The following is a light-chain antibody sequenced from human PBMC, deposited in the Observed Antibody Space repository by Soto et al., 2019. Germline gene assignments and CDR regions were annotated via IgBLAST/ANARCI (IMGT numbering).Light chain of an antibody. CDR1: SSDVGGYNT. J-gene: IGLJ2*01. CDR3: CSFPGHYTLV. V-gene: IGLV2-11*01. Sequence: QSALTQPRSVSGSPGQSVTISCSGTSSDVGGYNTVSWYQQYPGKAPKFMIYDVNKRPSGVPDRFSGSKSGNTASLTISGLQAEDEADYYCCSFPGHYTLVFGGGTKLTVL. CDR2: DVN.